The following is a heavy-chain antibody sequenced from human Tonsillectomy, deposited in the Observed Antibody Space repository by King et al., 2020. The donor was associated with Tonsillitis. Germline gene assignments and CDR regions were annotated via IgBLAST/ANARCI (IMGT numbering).Heavy chain of an antibody. CDR3: VRDRRLIKDYVGGYFDY. J-gene: IGHJ4*02. V-gene: IGHV1-2*02. CDR1: GYTFTGYY. D-gene: IGHD3-16*01. CDR2: INPNSGGT. Sequence: VQLVESGADVKKPGASVKVSCKAYGYTFTGYYMHWVRQAPGQGLEWMGWINPNSGGTNYAQKFQGRVTMTRDTSISTAYMELSRLTSDDTAVYFCVRDRRLIKDYVGGYFDYWGQGTLVTVSS.